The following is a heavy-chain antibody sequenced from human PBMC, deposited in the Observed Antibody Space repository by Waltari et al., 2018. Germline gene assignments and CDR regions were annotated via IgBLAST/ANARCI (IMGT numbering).Heavy chain of an antibody. CDR2: IYYSGSP. V-gene: IGHV4-39*07. CDR3: ARVPEGIAGRYKVYYYYYMDV. Sequence: QLQLQESGPGLVKPSETLSLTCTVSGGSISSSSYYWGWIRQPPGKGLEGIGGIYYSGSPNYNPSLKSRVTKSGDTSKNQFALKLSSVTAADTAVYYCARVPEGIAGRYKVYYYYYMDVWGKGTTVTISS. D-gene: IGHD6-13*01. CDR1: GGSISSSSYY. J-gene: IGHJ6*03.